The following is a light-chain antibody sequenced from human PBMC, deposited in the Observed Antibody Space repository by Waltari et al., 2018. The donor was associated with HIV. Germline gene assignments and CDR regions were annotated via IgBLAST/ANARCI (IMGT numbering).Light chain of an antibody. CDR3: QNYNSAPPT. J-gene: IGKJ5*01. Sequence: DIQMTQPPSSLSASVGDRVTITCRASQAISNNLAWYQQKPGKVPKLLIYGASTLQSGVPSLFSGSGSGTDFTLTISSLQPDDVATYYCQNYNSAPPTFGQGTRLDIK. CDR1: QAISNN. CDR2: GAS. V-gene: IGKV1-27*01.